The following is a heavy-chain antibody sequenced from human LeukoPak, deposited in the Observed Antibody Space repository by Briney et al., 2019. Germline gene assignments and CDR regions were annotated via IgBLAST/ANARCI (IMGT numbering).Heavy chain of an antibody. Sequence: SVTLSFTSSAYRLTYYNMPMTRQAHGQGNEWKGYISLDRGGTSYEQKCQGRVTMTRDTSISTFYMELNSLRSDDTAVYYCSTEDKYCNNDNCGFHWGQGTLVTVSS. J-gene: IGHJ4*02. V-gene: IGHV1-2*02. CDR2: ISLDRGGT. D-gene: IGHD2-8*01. CDR3: STEDKYCNNDNCGFH. CDR1: AYRLTYYN.